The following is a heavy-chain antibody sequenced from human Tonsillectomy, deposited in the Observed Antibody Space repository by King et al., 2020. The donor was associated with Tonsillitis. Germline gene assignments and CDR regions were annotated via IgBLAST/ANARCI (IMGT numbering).Heavy chain of an antibody. Sequence: VQLVESGGGVVQPGRSLRLSCAASGYTFSNYAVHWVRQAPGKGLEWVALISYDGSNRYYADSVKGRFTISRDNSKNTLYLQMNSLRAEDTAVYYCAREPTPPMNGDYWGQGTLVTVSS. CDR2: ISYDGSNR. V-gene: IGHV3-30*04. D-gene: IGHD2-8*01. J-gene: IGHJ4*02. CDR1: GYTFSNYA. CDR3: AREPTPPMNGDY.